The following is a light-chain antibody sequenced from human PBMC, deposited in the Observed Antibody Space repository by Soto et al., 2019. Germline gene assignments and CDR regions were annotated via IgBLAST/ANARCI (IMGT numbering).Light chain of an antibody. V-gene: IGKV1-33*01. CDR2: DAS. J-gene: IGKJ4*01. CDR3: QQYDNLPAT. Sequence: DIHMTQSPSSLSASVGDRVTITCQASEDISNYLNWYQQKPGKAPKLLIYDASNLETGVPSRFSGSGSGTDFTFTISSLQPEDIATYYCQQYDNLPATFGGGTKVEIK. CDR1: EDISNY.